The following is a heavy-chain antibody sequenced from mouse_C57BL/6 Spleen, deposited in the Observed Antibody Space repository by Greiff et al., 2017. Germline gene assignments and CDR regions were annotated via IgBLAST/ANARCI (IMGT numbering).Heavy chain of an antibody. D-gene: IGHD1-1*01. V-gene: IGHV1-26*01. CDR2: INPNNGGT. Sequence: EVQLQQSGPELVKPGASVKISCKASGYTFTDYYMNWVKQSHGKSLEWIGDINPNNGGTSYNQKFKGKATLTVDKSSSTAYMELRSRTAEDSAVYYCASFSSYPFEYWGQGTTLTVSA. J-gene: IGHJ2*01. CDR3: ASFSSYPFEY. CDR1: GYTFTDYY.